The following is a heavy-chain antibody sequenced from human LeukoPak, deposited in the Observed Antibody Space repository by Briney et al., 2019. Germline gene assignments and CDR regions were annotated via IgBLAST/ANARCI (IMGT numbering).Heavy chain of an antibody. CDR1: GGSISSGGYS. J-gene: IGHJ4*02. CDR3: ARGSSGYEKVFDY. CDR2: IYHSGST. V-gene: IGHV4-30-2*01. D-gene: IGHD3-22*01. Sequence: SQTLSLTCAVSGGSISSGGYSWSWIRQPPGKGLEWIGYIYHSGSTYHNPSLKSRVTISVDRSKNQFSLKLSSVTAADTAVYYCARGSSGYEKVFDYWGQGTLVTVSS.